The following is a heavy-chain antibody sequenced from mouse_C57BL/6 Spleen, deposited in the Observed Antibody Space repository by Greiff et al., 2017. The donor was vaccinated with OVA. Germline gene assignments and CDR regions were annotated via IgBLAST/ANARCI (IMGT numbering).Heavy chain of an antibody. CDR2: ISSGSSTI. J-gene: IGHJ1*03. CDR3: ARPAYGNYWYFDV. Sequence: EVQGVESGGGLVKPGGSLKLSCAASGFTFSDYGMHWVRQAPEKGLEWVAYISSGSSTIYYADTVKGRFTISRDNAKNTLFLQMTSLRSEDTAMYYCARPAYGNYWYFDVWGTGTTVTVSS. D-gene: IGHD2-1*01. V-gene: IGHV5-17*01. CDR1: GFTFSDYG.